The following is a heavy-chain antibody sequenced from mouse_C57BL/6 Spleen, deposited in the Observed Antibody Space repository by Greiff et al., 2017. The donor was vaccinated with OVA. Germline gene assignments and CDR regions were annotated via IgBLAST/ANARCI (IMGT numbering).Heavy chain of an antibody. D-gene: IGHD2-1*01. J-gene: IGHJ1*03. V-gene: IGHV2-2*01. CDR1: GFSLTSYG. CDR3: ARNEDGNYGYWYFDV. CDR2: IWSGGST. Sequence: QVQLQQSGPGLVQPSQSLSITCTVSGFSLTSYGVHWVRQSPGKGLEWLGVIWSGGSTDYNAAFISRLSISKDNSKSQVFFKMNSLQADDTAIYYCARNEDGNYGYWYFDVWGTGTTVTVSS.